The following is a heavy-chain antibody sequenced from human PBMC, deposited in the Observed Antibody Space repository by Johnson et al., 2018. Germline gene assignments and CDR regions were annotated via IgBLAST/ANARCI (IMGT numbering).Heavy chain of an antibody. V-gene: IGHV3-53*01. CDR1: GFSVSSKF. D-gene: IGHD2/OR15-2a*01. CDR3: LQSDRQYYSNVDL. J-gene: IGHJ6*02. Sequence: VQLVESGGVLMRPGESLRLSCAASGFSVSSKFMSWVRQAPGMGLEWVSIIYNSGSTYYADSFKGRFTISRDTSKNTVYLQLNNLRVDDPAIYYCLQSDRQYYSNVDLRGPGTKVTVSS. CDR2: IYNSGST.